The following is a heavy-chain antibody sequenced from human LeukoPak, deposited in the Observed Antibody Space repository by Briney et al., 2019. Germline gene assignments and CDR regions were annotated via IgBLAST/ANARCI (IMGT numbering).Heavy chain of an antibody. V-gene: IGHV3-21*01. CDR2: ISSSSSYI. J-gene: IGHJ4*02. CDR1: GFTFSSYS. D-gene: IGHD6-13*01. CDR3: AREYGQQLVFDY. Sequence: GGSLRLSCAASGFTFSSYSMKWVRQAPGRGLEWVSSISSSSSYIYYADSVKGRFTLSRGNAKKSLYLEMNNLRAEDTAVYYCAREYGQQLVFDYWGQGTLVTVSS.